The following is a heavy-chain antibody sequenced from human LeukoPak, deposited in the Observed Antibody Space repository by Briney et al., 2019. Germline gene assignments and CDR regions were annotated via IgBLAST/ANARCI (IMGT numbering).Heavy chain of an antibody. J-gene: IGHJ4*02. D-gene: IGHD3-22*01. Sequence: GGSLRLSCAASGFTFNSYAMSWVRQAPGKGLEWVSAISGSGGSTYYADSVKGRFTISRDNSKNTLYLQMNSLRAEDTAVYYCAKDPYYDSSGSIYYWGQGTLVTVSS. V-gene: IGHV3-23*01. CDR3: AKDPYYDSSGSIYY. CDR1: GFTFNSYA. CDR2: ISGSGGST.